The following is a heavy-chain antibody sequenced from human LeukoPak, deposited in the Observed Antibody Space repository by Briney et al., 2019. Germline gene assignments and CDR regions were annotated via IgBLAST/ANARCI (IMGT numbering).Heavy chain of an antibody. J-gene: IGHJ4*02. V-gene: IGHV3-15*01. Sequence: GGSLRLSCAASGFSFSIAWMSWVRQAPGNGLEWVGRIKSKSEGETTDYAEPVKGRFSVSRDDSKNTLFLQMNSLKTEDTAVYYCARDPDYGDPGYWGQGTLVTVSS. CDR3: ARDPDYGDPGY. CDR1: GFSFSIAW. CDR2: IKSKSEGETT. D-gene: IGHD4-17*01.